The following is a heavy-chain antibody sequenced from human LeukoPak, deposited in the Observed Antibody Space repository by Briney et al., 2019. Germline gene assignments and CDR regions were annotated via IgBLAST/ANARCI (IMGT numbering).Heavy chain of an antibody. Sequence: GGSLRLSCAASGFTLNGYTMNWVRQAPGKGPEWVSSISSFSTYTYYADSVKGRFTISRDNSKNSLFLQMNSLRAEDTAVYYCAREAHDFWSGYSYYTDVWGKGTTVTVSS. CDR2: ISSFSTYT. CDR3: AREAHDFWSGYSYYTDV. J-gene: IGHJ6*03. D-gene: IGHD3-3*01. V-gene: IGHV3-21*01. CDR1: GFTLNGYT.